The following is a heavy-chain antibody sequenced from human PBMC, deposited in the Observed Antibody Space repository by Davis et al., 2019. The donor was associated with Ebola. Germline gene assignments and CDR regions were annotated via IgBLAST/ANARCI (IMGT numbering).Heavy chain of an antibody. CDR1: GFSLSNARMG. D-gene: IGHD5-12*01. Sequence: SGPTLVKPTETLTLTCTVSGFSLSNARMGVSWIRQPPGKALEWLAHIFSNDEKSYSTSLKSRLTISKDTSKNQVLLTVTNVDPVDTATYYCAHEHRYDWETGHFDYWGQGTLVTVSS. CDR3: AHEHRYDWETGHFDY. CDR2: IFSNDEK. J-gene: IGHJ4*02. V-gene: IGHV2-26*01.